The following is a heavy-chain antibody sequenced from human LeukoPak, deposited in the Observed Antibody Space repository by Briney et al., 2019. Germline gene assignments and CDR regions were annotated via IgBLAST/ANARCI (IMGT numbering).Heavy chain of an antibody. J-gene: IGHJ4*02. V-gene: IGHV3-74*01. CDR2: INTDGDSR. D-gene: IGHD4-23*01. CDR3: VRGSTDRWSHFDD. CDR1: GFTFSSYA. Sequence: PGGSLRLSCAASGFTFSSYAMSWVRQAPGKGLVWVSRINTDGDSRTYADSVKGRFTISRDNAKNTLYLQMNSLRVEDTAVYYCVRGSTDRWSHFDDWGQGTLVTVSS.